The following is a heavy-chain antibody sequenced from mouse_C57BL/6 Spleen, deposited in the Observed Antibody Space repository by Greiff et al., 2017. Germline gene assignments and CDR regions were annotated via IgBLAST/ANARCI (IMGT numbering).Heavy chain of an antibody. J-gene: IGHJ4*01. Sequence: QVQLQQPGAELVMPGASVKLSCKASGYTFTSYWMHWVKQRPGQGLEWIGEIDPSDSYTNYNQKFKGKSTLTVDKSSSTAYMQLSSLTSEDSAVYYYARGRLREDYAMDYWGQGTSVTVSS. V-gene: IGHV1-69*01. D-gene: IGHD2-2*01. CDR2: IDPSDSYT. CDR3: ARGRLREDYAMDY. CDR1: GYTFTSYW.